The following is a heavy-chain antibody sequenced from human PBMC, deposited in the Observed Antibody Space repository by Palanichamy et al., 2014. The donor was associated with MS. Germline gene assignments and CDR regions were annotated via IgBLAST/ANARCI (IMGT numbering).Heavy chain of an antibody. Sequence: EVQLVESGGGLVQPGGSLKVSCVTSGFTFSGSAMHWVRQASGKGLEWVGRIRSKANNYATAYAASVKGRFTISRDDSKNMAYLQMSSLKAEDTAVYYCTRQFTAIDYWSQGTLVTVSS. V-gene: IGHV3-73*01. CDR1: GFTFSGSA. J-gene: IGHJ4*02. CDR3: TRQFTAIDY. D-gene: IGHD2-21*02. CDR2: IRSKANNYAT.